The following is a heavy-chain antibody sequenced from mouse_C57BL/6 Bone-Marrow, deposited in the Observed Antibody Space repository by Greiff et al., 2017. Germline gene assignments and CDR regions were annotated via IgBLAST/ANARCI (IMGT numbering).Heavy chain of an antibody. D-gene: IGHD1-1*01. J-gene: IGHJ4*01. CDR3: ERYDCYGSNPGARDY. V-gene: IGHV1-61*01. CDR1: GYTFTSYW. Sequence: QVQLQQPGAELVRPGSSVKLSCKASGYTFTSYWMDWVKQRPGQGLEWIGIIYPSDSETHYNQKFKDKATLTVDKSSSTAYMQLRSLTSEDSAVXDGERYDCYGSNPGARDYWGQGTSVTVSS. CDR2: IYPSDSET.